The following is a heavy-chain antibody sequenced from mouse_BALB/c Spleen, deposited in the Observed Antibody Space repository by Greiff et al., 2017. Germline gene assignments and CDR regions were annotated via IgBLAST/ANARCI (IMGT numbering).Heavy chain of an antibody. CDR3: ARRDGYVFAY. J-gene: IGHJ3*01. D-gene: IGHD2-2*01. Sequence: LVESGAELVRPGTSVKISCKASGYTFTNYWLGWVKQRPGHGLEWIGVIYPGGGYTNYNEKFKGKATLTADTSSSTAYMQLSSLTSDDSAVYCCARRDGYVFAYWGQGTLVTVSA. V-gene: IGHV1-63*02. CDR2: IYPGGGYT. CDR1: GYTFTNYW.